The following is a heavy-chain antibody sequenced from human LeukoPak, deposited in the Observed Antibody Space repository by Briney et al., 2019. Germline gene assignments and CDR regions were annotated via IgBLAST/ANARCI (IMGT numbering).Heavy chain of an antibody. Sequence: SETLSLTCTVSGGSISSGSYYWSWIRQPAGKGLEWIGRIYTSGSTNYNPSLKSRVTISVDTSKNQFSLKLSSVTAADTAVYYCARVSYYDSSGYYPHYYYYYYMDVWGKGTTVTISS. D-gene: IGHD3-22*01. CDR1: GGSISSGSYY. CDR2: IYTSGST. J-gene: IGHJ6*03. V-gene: IGHV4-61*02. CDR3: ARVSYYDSSGYYPHYYYYYYMDV.